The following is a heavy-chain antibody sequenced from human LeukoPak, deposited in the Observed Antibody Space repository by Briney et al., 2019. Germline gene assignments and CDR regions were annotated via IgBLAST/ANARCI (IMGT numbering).Heavy chain of an antibody. CDR3: AKEGATTGDFDY. D-gene: IGHD1-26*01. CDR2: ISGSGGDT. V-gene: IGHV3-23*01. CDR1: GFTFSNFL. Sequence: GGSLRLSCAASGFTFSNFLMTWVRQAPGKGPEWVSAISGSGGDTYYADSVKGRLTISRDNSKNTLYLQMNSLRAEDTAVYYCAKEGATTGDFDYWGQGTLVTVSS. J-gene: IGHJ4*02.